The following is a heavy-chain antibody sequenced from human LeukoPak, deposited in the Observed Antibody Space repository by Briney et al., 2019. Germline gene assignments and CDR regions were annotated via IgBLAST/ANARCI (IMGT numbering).Heavy chain of an antibody. Sequence: PGGSLRLSCAASGFTFSSYAMSWVRQAPGKGLEWVSAISGSGGSTYYADSVKGRFTISRDNSKNTLYLQMNSLRAEVTAVYYCAKGDYYASTFDYWDQGTLVTVSS. J-gene: IGHJ4*02. CDR3: AKGDYYASTFDY. V-gene: IGHV3-23*01. CDR1: GFTFSSYA. CDR2: ISGSGGST. D-gene: IGHD3-22*01.